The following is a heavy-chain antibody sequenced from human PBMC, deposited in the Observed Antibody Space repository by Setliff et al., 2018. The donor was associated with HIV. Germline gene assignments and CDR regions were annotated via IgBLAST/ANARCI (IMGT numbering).Heavy chain of an antibody. D-gene: IGHD3-22*01. CDR1: EGYITGYY. CDR2: IFYSGTT. Sequence: SETLSLTCTVSEGYITGYYWTWIRQPPGRGLEWIGYIFYSGTTKFNPSLKSRAAISVDSSNNQFSLKMTSVTAADTAVYFCARFNALLGSSTYYDYWGPGLLVTAPQ. CDR3: ARFNALLGSSTYYDY. J-gene: IGHJ4*02. V-gene: IGHV4-59*01.